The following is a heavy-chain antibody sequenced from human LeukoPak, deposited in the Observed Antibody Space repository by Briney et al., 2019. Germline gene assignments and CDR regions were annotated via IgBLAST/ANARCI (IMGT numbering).Heavy chain of an antibody. CDR3: ARRGGYYYDLFDY. Sequence: SETLSLTCTVSGGSISSGSYYWGWIRQPPGKGLEWIGSIYHSGSTYYNPSLKSRVTMSVDTSKNQFSLKLGSVTAADTAVYFCARRGGYYYDLFDYWGQGTLVTVSS. J-gene: IGHJ4*02. CDR1: GGSISSGSYY. D-gene: IGHD3-22*01. V-gene: IGHV4-39*01. CDR2: IYHSGST.